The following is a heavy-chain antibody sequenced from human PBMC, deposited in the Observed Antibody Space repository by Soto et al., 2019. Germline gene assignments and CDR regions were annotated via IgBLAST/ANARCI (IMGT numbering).Heavy chain of an antibody. Sequence: QVQLQESGPGLVKPSQTLSLTCTVSGGSISSGGYYWSWIRQHPGKGLEWIGYIYYSGSTYYNPSLKSRVTISVDTSKNQFSLKLSSVTAADTAVYYCARDPPSGYDSSGYYYTGAFDIWGQGTMVTVSS. CDR3: ARDPPSGYDSSGYYYTGAFDI. J-gene: IGHJ3*02. D-gene: IGHD3-22*01. CDR2: IYYSGST. V-gene: IGHV4-31*03. CDR1: GGSISSGGYY.